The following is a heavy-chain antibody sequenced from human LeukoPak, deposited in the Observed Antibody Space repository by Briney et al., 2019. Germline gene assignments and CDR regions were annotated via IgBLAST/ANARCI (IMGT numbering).Heavy chain of an antibody. J-gene: IGHJ4*02. Sequence: PGGSLRLSCAASGFTFSSYWMSWVRQAPGKGLEWVANIKQDGSEKYYVDSVKGRFTISRDSAKNSLYLQMNSLRAEDTAVYYCARDRGYYYDSSGYYYVHWGQGTLVTVSS. D-gene: IGHD3-22*01. CDR1: GFTFSSYW. V-gene: IGHV3-7*03. CDR2: IKQDGSEK. CDR3: ARDRGYYYDSSGYYYVH.